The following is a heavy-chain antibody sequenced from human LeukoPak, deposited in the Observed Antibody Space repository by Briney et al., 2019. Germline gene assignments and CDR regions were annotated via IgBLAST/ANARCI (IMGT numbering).Heavy chain of an antibody. CDR1: GYTFTNYA. V-gene: IGHV1-3*01. CDR2: INAGNGNT. CDR3: ARGTWERSGWYYFDY. J-gene: IGHJ4*02. Sequence: ASVKVSCMASGYTFTNYAIHWVRQAPGQRPEWMGWINAGNGNTKYLQKLQGRVTITRDTSASAAYMDLSSLRSEDTAVYYCARGTWERSGWYYFDYWGQGTLVTVSS. D-gene: IGHD6-19*01.